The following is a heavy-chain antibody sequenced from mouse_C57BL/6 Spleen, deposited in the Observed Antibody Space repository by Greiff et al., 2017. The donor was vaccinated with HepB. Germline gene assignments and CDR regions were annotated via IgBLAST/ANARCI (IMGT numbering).Heavy chain of an antibody. CDR2: INPNNGGT. Sequence: EVQLQQSGPELVKPGASVKISCKASGYTFTDYYMNWVKQSHGKSLEWIGDINPNNGGTSYNQKFKGKATLTVDKSSSTAYMELRSLTSEDSAVYYCARSLFITTVSQGFAYWGQGTLVTVSA. D-gene: IGHD1-1*01. CDR1: GYTFTDYY. V-gene: IGHV1-26*01. J-gene: IGHJ3*01. CDR3: ARSLFITTVSQGFAY.